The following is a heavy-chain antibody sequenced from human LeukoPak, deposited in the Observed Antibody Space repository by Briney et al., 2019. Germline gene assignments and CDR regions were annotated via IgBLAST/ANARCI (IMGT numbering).Heavy chain of an antibody. D-gene: IGHD1-26*01. V-gene: IGHV4-39*01. J-gene: IGHJ4*02. CDR3: ARHWSIVGATSRYFDY. CDR2: IYYSGST. CDR1: GGSISSSSYY. Sequence: SETLSLPCTVSGGSISSSSYYWGWIRQPPGKGLEWIGSIYYSGSTYYNPSLKSRVTISVGTSKNQFSLKLSSVTAADTAVYYCARHWSIVGATSRYFDYWGQGTLVTVSS.